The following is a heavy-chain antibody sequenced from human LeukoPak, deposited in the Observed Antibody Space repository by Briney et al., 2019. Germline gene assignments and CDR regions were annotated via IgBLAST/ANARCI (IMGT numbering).Heavy chain of an antibody. D-gene: IGHD3-22*01. J-gene: IGHJ3*02. CDR3: ARDLSSGYYPRYAFDI. Sequence: SETLSLTCAVYGGSFSGYYWSWIRQPPGKGLEWIGEISHSGSTNYNPSLKSRVTISVDTSKNQFSLKLSSVTAADTAVYYCARDLSSGYYPRYAFDIWGQGTMVTVSS. V-gene: IGHV4-34*01. CDR2: ISHSGST. CDR1: GGSFSGYY.